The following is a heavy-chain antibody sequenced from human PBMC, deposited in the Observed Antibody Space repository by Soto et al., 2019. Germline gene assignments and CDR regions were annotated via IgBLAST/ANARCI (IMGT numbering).Heavy chain of an antibody. J-gene: IGHJ2*01. CDR1: GFTFINYA. CDR2: ISGGGDRT. V-gene: IGHV3-23*01. CDR3: ARKVLGSTSRPDWWYFDL. D-gene: IGHD2-2*01. Sequence: EVQLLESGGGLVQPGGSLRLSCVGSGFTFINYAMNWVRQTPGKGLEWVSTISGGGDRTFDADTVKGRFTISRDNSKNTVNLQMNSLRADDPAVYYCARKVLGSTSRPDWWYFDLWGRGILVTVSS.